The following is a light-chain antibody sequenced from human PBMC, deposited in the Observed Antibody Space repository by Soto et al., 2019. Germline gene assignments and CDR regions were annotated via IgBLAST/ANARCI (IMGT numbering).Light chain of an antibody. CDR1: QGIRND. Sequence: AIQMTQSPSSLSASVGDRVTITCRASQGIRNDLGWYQQKPGKAPKLLIYAATSLQSGVSLRFSGSGSGTDFTLTISSLQPEDFATYYCLQDYNYPHTFGQGTKLEIK. J-gene: IGKJ2*01. V-gene: IGKV1-6*01. CDR2: AAT. CDR3: LQDYNYPHT.